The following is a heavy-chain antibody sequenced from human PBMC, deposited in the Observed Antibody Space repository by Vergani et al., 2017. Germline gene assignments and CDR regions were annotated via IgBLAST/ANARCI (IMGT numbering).Heavy chain of an antibody. CDR2: ISYDGSNK. V-gene: IGHV3-30*04. J-gene: IGHJ4*02. CDR3: ARDVGDY. CDR1: GVTFSSYA. D-gene: IGHD1-26*01. Sequence: QVQLVESGGGVVQPGRSLRLSCAASGVTFSSYAMHWVRQAPGKGLEWVAVISYDGSNKYYADSVKGRFTISRDNSKNTLYLQMNSLRAEDTAVYYCARDVGDYWGQGTLVTVSS.